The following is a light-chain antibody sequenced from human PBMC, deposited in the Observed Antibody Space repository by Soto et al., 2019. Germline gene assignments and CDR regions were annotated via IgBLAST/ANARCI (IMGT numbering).Light chain of an antibody. CDR3: SSYRSSSTPFV. Sequence: QSALTQPASVSGSPGQSITISCSGTSSDVGGYNHVSWYQHHPGKAPKLMIYDVSNRPSGVSNRFSASKSGNTASLTISGLQAEDEADYYCSSYRSSSTPFVFGTGTKVTVL. CDR2: DVS. J-gene: IGLJ1*01. CDR1: SSDVGGYNH. V-gene: IGLV2-14*03.